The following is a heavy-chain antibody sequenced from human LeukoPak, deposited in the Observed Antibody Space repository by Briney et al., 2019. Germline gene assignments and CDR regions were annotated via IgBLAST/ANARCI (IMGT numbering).Heavy chain of an antibody. V-gene: IGHV3-48*03. CDR3: ARHYDSSGSHMDY. Sequence: GGSLRLSCAASGFTFSNYEMNWVRQAPGKGLEWISYIRSGGNTRYYADSVKGRFTISRDDAKNSLYLQLNSLRAEDTAVYYCARHYDSSGSHMDYWGQGTLVNVSS. J-gene: IGHJ4*02. D-gene: IGHD3-22*01. CDR2: IRSGGNTR. CDR1: GFTFSNYE.